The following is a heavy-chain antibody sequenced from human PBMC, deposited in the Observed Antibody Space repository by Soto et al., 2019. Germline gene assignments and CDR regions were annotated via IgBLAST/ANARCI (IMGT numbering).Heavy chain of an antibody. J-gene: IGHJ4*02. CDR2: INAGNGNT. Sequence: QVQLVQSGAEVKKPGASVKVSCKASGYTFTSYAMHWVRQAPGQRLEWMGWINAGNGNTKYSQKFQGRVTITRDTSASTAYMELSSLRSEDTAVYYCARARVVPAAMGDFFDYWGQGTLVTVSS. D-gene: IGHD2-2*01. CDR3: ARARVVPAAMGDFFDY. V-gene: IGHV1-3*01. CDR1: GYTFTSYA.